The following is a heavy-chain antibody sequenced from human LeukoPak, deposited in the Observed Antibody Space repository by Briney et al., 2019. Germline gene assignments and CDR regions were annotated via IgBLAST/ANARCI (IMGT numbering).Heavy chain of an antibody. CDR1: GGSISGYY. J-gene: IGHJ3*02. D-gene: IGHD4-17*01. CDR3: ARDTYGLDAFDI. V-gene: IGHV4-59*01. Sequence: SETLSLTCTVSGGSISGYYWSWIRQPPGKGLEWIGYIYYRGSTNYNPSLMSRAPISVDTCKNQFSLKLDSLTAADTAVYYCARDTYGLDAFDIWGQGTMVTVSS. CDR2: IYYRGST.